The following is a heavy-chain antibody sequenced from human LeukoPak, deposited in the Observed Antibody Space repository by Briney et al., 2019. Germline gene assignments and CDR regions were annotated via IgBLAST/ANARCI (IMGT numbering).Heavy chain of an antibody. CDR2: IYYRGST. D-gene: IGHD1-1*01. Sequence: SETLSLTCTVSGGSISSYYWSWIRQPPGKGLEGIAYIYYRGSTNYNRSLKSRVTISVDTSKNQFSLKLSSVTAADTAVYYCARRTTGTGPFDYWGQGTLVAVSS. CDR3: ARRTTGTGPFDY. V-gene: IGHV4-59*08. J-gene: IGHJ4*02. CDR1: GGSISSYY.